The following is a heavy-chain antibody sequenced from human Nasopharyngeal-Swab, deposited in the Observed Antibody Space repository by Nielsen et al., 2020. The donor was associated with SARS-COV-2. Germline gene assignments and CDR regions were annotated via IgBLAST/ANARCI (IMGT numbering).Heavy chain of an antibody. CDR2: VVPEDGEP. CDR3: ASEGSGVFGVVIYAFDL. D-gene: IGHD3-3*01. J-gene: IGHJ3*01. Sequence: ASVKVSCKVSGYTLTVLPIHWVRQAPGKGLEWMGTVVPEDGEPIYAQNFQGRVTMTEDTSTCTAYLELSSLRSEDTAVYYCASEGSGVFGVVIYAFDLWGPGTLVTVSS. CDR1: GYTLTVLP. V-gene: IGHV1-24*01.